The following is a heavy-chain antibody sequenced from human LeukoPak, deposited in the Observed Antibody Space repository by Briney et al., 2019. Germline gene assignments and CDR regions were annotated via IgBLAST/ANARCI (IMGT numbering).Heavy chain of an antibody. CDR1: GGSISSYY. J-gene: IGHJ4*02. CDR3: ARANPVTTLYFDY. Sequence: PSETLSLTCTVSGGSISSYYWSWIRQPAGKGLEGIGRIYTSGSTNYNPSLKSRVTMSVDTSKNQFSLKLSSVTDADTAVYYCARANPVTTLYFDYRGQGTLVTVSS. V-gene: IGHV4-4*07. CDR2: IYTSGST. D-gene: IGHD4-17*01.